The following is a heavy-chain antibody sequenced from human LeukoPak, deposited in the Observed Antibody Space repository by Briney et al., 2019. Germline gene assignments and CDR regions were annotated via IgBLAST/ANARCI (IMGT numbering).Heavy chain of an antibody. J-gene: IGHJ4*02. Sequence: PGGSLRLSCAASGFTFDDYAMHWVRQAPGKGLEWVSGITWNSGSIGYADSVKGRFTISRDNAKNSLYLQMNSLRAEDTALYYCAIQYSSGWYGLGYWGQGTLVTVSS. CDR1: GFTFDDYA. CDR2: ITWNSGSI. V-gene: IGHV3-9*01. D-gene: IGHD6-19*01. CDR3: AIQYSSGWYGLGY.